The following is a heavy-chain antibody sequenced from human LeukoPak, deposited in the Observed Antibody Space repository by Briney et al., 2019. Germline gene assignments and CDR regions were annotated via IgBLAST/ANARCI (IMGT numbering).Heavy chain of an antibody. J-gene: IGHJ4*02. CDR1: GGTFSSYA. D-gene: IGHD6-19*01. Sequence: ASVTVSCKASGGTFSSYAISWVRQAPGQGLEWMGWISAYNGNTNYAQKLQGRVTMTTDTSTSTAYMELRSLRSDDTAVYYCASNIAVAGFFDYWGQGTLVTVSS. CDR3: ASNIAVAGFFDY. CDR2: ISAYNGNT. V-gene: IGHV1-18*01.